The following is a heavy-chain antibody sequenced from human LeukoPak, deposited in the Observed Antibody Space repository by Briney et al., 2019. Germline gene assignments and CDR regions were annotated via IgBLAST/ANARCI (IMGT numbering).Heavy chain of an antibody. CDR1: GFTFSSYG. CDR2: IRYDGSNK. Sequence: GGSLRLSCAASGFTFSSYGMHWVRQAPGKGLEWVAFIRYDGSNKYYADSVKGRFTISRDNSKNTLYLQMNSLRSEDTAVYYCAREGESGYLIDYWGQGTLVTVSS. V-gene: IGHV3-30*02. J-gene: IGHJ4*02. CDR3: AREGESGYLIDY. D-gene: IGHD3-3*01.